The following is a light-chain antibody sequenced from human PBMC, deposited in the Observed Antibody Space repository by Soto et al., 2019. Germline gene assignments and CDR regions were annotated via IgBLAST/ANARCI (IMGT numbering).Light chain of an antibody. CDR3: SSYTSSTIYV. J-gene: IGLJ1*01. CDR2: DVS. CDR1: SSDVGSYKY. Sequence: QSALTQPASVSGSPGQSITISCTGTSSDVGSYKYVSWYQQHPGKAPKLIIYDVSYRPSGVSYRFSGSKSGNTASLTISGLQAEDEADYCCSSYTSSTIYVCGTGTKLTVL. V-gene: IGLV2-14*03.